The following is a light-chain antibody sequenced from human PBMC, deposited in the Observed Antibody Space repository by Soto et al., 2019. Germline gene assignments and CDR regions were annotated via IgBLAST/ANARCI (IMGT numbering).Light chain of an antibody. Sequence: QSVLTQPASVSGSPGQSMTISCTGTISDVGGYNYVSWYQQHPGKAPKLMIYGVSNRPSGVSNRFSGSRSGNTASLTISGLQAEDEADYYCSSYTTSSTLVFGTGTKVTVL. V-gene: IGLV2-14*01. J-gene: IGLJ1*01. CDR2: GVS. CDR1: ISDVGGYNY. CDR3: SSYTTSSTLV.